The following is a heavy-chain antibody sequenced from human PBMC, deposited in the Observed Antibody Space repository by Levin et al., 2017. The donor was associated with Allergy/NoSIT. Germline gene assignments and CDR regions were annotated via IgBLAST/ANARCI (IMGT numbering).Heavy chain of an antibody. CDR1: GYTFTSYY. CDR2: INPSGGST. D-gene: IGHD6-19*01. V-gene: IGHV1-46*01. CDR3: ARDGGPQWLPTYYFDY. J-gene: IGHJ4*02. Sequence: AASVKVSCKASGYTFTSYYMHWVRQAPGQGLEWMGIINPSGGSTSYAQKFQGRVTMTRDTSTSTVYMELSSLRSEDTAVYYCARDGGPQWLPTYYFDYWGQGTLVTVSS.